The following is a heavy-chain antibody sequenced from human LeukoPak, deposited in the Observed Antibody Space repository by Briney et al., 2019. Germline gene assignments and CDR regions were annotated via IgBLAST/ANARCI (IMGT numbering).Heavy chain of an antibody. CDR2: IKKDGSEK. V-gene: IGHV3-7*01. J-gene: IGHJ4*02. CDR1: GFTFSSYW. CDR3: AREAPMLGGYSGYGSFDY. D-gene: IGHD5-12*01. Sequence: GGSLRLSCAASGFTFSSYWMSWVRQAPGKGLEWVANIKKDGSEKYYVDVVKGRFTISRDNDKNSLYLQMNSLRAEDTAVYYCAREAPMLGGYSGYGSFDYWGQGTLVTVSS.